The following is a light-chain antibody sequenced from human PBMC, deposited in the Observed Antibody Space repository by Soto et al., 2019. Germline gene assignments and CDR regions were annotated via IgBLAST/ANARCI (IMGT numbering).Light chain of an antibody. CDR2: KAS. Sequence: DIQMTQSPSTVSASVGDRVTITFRASQSISTWLAWYQQTPGNAPKLLIYKASTLQTGVSSSFSGSGSGTEFTLAISSLQPNNYQTYYCQEYNSYSPWTFGQGAKVEI. CDR1: QSISTW. CDR3: QEYNSYSPWT. J-gene: IGKJ1*01. V-gene: IGKV1-5*03.